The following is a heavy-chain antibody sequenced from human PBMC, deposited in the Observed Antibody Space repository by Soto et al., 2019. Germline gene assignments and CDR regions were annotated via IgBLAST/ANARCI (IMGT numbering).Heavy chain of an antibody. CDR2: ISYDGSNK. J-gene: IGHJ6*02. CDR3: ARGPDYGDFLYYYYGMDV. Sequence: PGGSLRLSCAASGFTFSSYAMHWVRQAPGKGLEWVAVISYDGSNKYYADSVKGRFTISRDNSKNTLYLQMNSLRAEDTAVYYCARGPDYGDFLYYYYGMDVWGQGTTVTVSS. CDR1: GFTFSSYA. D-gene: IGHD4-17*01. V-gene: IGHV3-30-3*01.